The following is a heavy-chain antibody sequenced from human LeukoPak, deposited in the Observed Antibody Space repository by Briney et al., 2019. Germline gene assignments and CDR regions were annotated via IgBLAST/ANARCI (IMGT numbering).Heavy chain of an antibody. CDR1: GGSFSGYY. CDR3: ARGKFVVVTNWFDP. Sequence: PSETLSLTCAVYGGSFSGYYWSWIRQPPGKGLEWIGEINPSGSTNYNPSLKSRVTISVDTSKNQFSLKLSSVTPADTAVYYCARGKFVVVTNWFDPWGQGTLVTVSS. J-gene: IGHJ5*02. CDR2: INPSGST. D-gene: IGHD2-21*02. V-gene: IGHV4-34*01.